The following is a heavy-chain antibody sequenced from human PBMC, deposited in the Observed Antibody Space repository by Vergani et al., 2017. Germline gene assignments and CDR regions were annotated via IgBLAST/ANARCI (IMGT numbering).Heavy chain of an antibody. Sequence: QVQLQESGPGLVKPSQTLSLTCTVSGGSISSGGYYWSWIRQHPGKGREWIGYIYYSGSTNYNLSLKSRITISVDTSKNQSSLKLSTVTAAEPAVYYCARGRGSGGYLKEWGQGTLVTVSS. CDR1: GGSISSGGYY. CDR3: ARGRGSGGYLKE. D-gene: IGHD3-10*01. J-gene: IGHJ4*02. V-gene: IGHV4-31*03. CDR2: IYYSGST.